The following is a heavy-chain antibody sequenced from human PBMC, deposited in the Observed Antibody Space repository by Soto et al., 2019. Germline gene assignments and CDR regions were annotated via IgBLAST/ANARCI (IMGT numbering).Heavy chain of an antibody. J-gene: IGHJ6*02. CDR1: GYTLTELS. CDR3: ATDRGYSYGYVGGDYYNYEGMDG. V-gene: IGHV1-24*01. Sequence: ASVKVSCKVSGYTLTELSMHWVRQAPGKGLEWMGGFDPEDGETIYAQKFQGRVTMTEDTSTDTACMELSSLRSEDTAVYYCATDRGYSYGYVGGDYYNYEGMDGWGQGPTVTLSS. CDR2: FDPEDGET. D-gene: IGHD5-18*01.